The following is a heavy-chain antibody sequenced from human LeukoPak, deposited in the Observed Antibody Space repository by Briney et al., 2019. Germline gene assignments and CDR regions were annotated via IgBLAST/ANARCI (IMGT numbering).Heavy chain of an antibody. J-gene: IGHJ4*02. Sequence: SGGSLRLSCVASEFTFSTYSMNWVRQAPGKGLEWVSSISSSSSYIYYADSVKGRFTISRDNAKNSLYLQMNSLRAEDTAVYYCARDRYDSRRDGVFDYWGQGTLVTVSS. CDR3: ARDRYDSRRDGVFDY. CDR1: EFTFSTYS. V-gene: IGHV3-21*01. CDR2: ISSSSSYI. D-gene: IGHD3-22*01.